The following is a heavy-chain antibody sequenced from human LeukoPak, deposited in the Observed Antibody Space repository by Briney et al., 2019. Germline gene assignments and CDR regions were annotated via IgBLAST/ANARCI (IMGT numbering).Heavy chain of an antibody. J-gene: IGHJ4*02. V-gene: IGHV1-8*03. CDR1: GYTFTSYD. Sequence: ASVKVSCKASGYTFTSYDINWVRQATGQGLEWTGWMNPNSGNTGYAQKFQGRVTITRNTSISTAYMELSSLRSEDTAVYYCARGALLDYGDYDGYDYWGQGTLVTVSS. CDR2: MNPNSGNT. D-gene: IGHD4-17*01. CDR3: ARGALLDYGDYDGYDY.